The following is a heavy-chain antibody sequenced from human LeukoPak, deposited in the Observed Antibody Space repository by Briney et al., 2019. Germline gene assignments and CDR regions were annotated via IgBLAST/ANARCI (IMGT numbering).Heavy chain of an antibody. Sequence: GGSLRLSCAASGFTFRNYAMHWVRQAPGKGLESVSAISTDGGTTYYADSVKGRFIISRDNSKSTVYLQMNSVRAEDTARYYCAKYGRSGYSSGMDVWGQGTTVTVSS. V-gene: IGHV3-64*02. CDR1: GFTFRNYA. CDR2: ISTDGGTT. CDR3: AKYGRSGYSSGMDV. D-gene: IGHD2-15*01. J-gene: IGHJ6*02.